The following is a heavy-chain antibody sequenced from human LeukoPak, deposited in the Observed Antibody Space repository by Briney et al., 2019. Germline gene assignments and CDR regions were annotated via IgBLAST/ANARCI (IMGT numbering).Heavy chain of an antibody. CDR2: MNPNSGNT. V-gene: IGHV1-8*02. CDR3: ASLRWDAPEPQKLITTPKIVHRPSL. CDR1: GGTFSSYA. Sequence: ASVKVSCKASGGTFSSYAISWVRQATGQGLEWMGWMNPNSGNTGYAQKFQGRVTMTRNTSISTAYMELSSLRSEDTAVYYCASLRWDAPEPQKLITTPKIVHRPSLWGQGTLVTVSS. D-gene: IGHD1-14*01. J-gene: IGHJ4*02.